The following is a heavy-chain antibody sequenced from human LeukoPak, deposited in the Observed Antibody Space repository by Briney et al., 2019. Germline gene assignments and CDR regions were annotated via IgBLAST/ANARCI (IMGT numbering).Heavy chain of an antibody. CDR1: GGTFSSYA. CDR2: IIPILGIA. J-gene: IGHJ3*02. D-gene: IGHD6-13*01. CDR3: ARRYSNDDAFDI. Sequence: SVKVSCKASGGTFSSYAISWVRQAPGQGLEWMGRIIPILGIANYAQKFQGRVTITADKSTSTAYMELSSLRSEDTAVYYCARRYSNDDAFDIWGQGTMVTVSS. V-gene: IGHV1-69*04.